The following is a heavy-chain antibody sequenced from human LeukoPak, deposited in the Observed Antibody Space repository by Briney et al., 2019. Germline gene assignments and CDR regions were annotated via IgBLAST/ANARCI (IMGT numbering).Heavy chain of an antibody. Sequence: PSETLSLTCTVSGGSISSYYWSWIRQPPGKGLEWIGYIYYSGSTNYNPSLKSRVTISVDTSKNQFSLKLSSVAAADTAVYYCASAGRRYGMDVWGQGTTVPVSS. D-gene: IGHD6-13*01. CDR1: GGSISSYY. CDR3: ASAGRRYGMDV. J-gene: IGHJ6*02. CDR2: IYYSGST. V-gene: IGHV4-59*01.